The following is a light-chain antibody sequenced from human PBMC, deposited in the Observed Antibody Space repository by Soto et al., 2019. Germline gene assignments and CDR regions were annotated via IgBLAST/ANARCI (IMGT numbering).Light chain of an antibody. V-gene: IGLV1-51*01. CDR3: GTWDSSPAGAV. J-gene: IGLJ7*01. Sequence: QSVLTQPPSVSAAPGQKVTISCSGSSSNIGNNYVSWYQQLPGTAPKLLIYDNNERPSGIPDRFSGSKSGTSATLGITGLQTGDEADYYCGTWDSSPAGAVFGGGTQLTVL. CDR1: SSNIGNNY. CDR2: DNN.